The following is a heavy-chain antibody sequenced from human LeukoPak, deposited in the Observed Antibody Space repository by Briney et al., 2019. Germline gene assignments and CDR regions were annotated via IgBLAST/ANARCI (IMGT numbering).Heavy chain of an antibody. CDR2: IWYDGSNK. V-gene: IGHV3-33*01. Sequence: GGSLRLSCAASGFTFSSYGMHWVRQAPGKGLEWVALIWYDGSNKYYADSVKGRFTISRDSSKNTLYLQMNSLRAEDTAVYYCARARGGYTYADYWGQGTLVTVSS. D-gene: IGHD5-18*01. CDR3: ARARGGYTYADY. J-gene: IGHJ4*02. CDR1: GFTFSSYG.